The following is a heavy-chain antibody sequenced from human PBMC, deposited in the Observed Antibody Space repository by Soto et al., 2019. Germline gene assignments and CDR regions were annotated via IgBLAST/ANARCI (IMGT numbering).Heavy chain of an antibody. V-gene: IGHV1-8*01. CDR2: MNPNSGNT. Sequence: QVHLVQSGAEVRKPGASVKVSCKASGYTCTSYDINWVRQATGQGLEWMGWMNPNSGNTAYAQKFQGRVTMNRNTPRSTAHMELSSLRSEDTAVYYCAREGTRGCDPWGQGTLVTVSS. CDR3: AREGTRGCDP. CDR1: GYTCTSYD. J-gene: IGHJ5*02.